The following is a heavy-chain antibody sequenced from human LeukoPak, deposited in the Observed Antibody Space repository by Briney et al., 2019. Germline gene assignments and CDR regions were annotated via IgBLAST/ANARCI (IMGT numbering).Heavy chain of an antibody. V-gene: IGHV1-18*01. CDR3: ARPRYYYDSSGIPYFYMDV. J-gene: IGHJ6*03. D-gene: IGHD3-22*01. Sequence: GASVKVSCKASGYTFSSYGISWVRQAPGQGLEWMGWISPFNGNTNYVQKLQARVTMTTDTSTSTAYMELRSLRSDDTAVYYCARPRYYYDSSGIPYFYMDVWGKGTTVTVSS. CDR1: GYTFSSYG. CDR2: ISPFNGNT.